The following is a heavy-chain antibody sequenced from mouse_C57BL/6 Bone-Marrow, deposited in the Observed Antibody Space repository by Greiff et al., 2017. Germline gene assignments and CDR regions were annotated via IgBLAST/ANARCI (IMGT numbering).Heavy chain of an antibody. Sequence: VKLQESGPGLVQPSQSLSITCTVSGFSLTSYGVHWVRQSPGKGLEWLGVIWRGGSTDYNAAFMSRLSITKDNSKSQVFFKMNSLQADDTAIYYCAKGGYDLYYFDYWGQGTTLTVSS. CDR2: IWRGGST. CDR3: AKGGYDLYYFDY. D-gene: IGHD2-2*01. V-gene: IGHV2-5*01. J-gene: IGHJ2*01. CDR1: GFSLTSYG.